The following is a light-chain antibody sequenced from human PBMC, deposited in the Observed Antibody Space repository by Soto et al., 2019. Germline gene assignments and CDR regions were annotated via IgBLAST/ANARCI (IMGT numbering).Light chain of an antibody. CDR3: QQYSSSSPT. CDR1: QTISIY. Sequence: QMTQSPSTLSASVGDRVTITCRASQTISIYLAWCQQRPGEAPKLLIYDASTLESGVPARFSGSGSGTEFTLTISSLQPDDFATYYCQQYSSSSPTFGQGTKVEIQ. J-gene: IGKJ1*01. CDR2: DAS. V-gene: IGKV1-5*01.